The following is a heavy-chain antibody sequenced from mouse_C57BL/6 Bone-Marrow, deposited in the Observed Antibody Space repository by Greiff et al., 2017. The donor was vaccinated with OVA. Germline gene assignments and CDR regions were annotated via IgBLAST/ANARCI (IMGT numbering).Heavy chain of an antibody. CDR3: ARWRDYGSSYWWYFDV. D-gene: IGHD1-1*01. V-gene: IGHV1-63*01. J-gene: IGHJ1*03. Sequence: QVQLQQSGAELVRPGTSVKMSCTASGYTFTNYWIGWAKQRPGHGLEWIGDIYPGGGSTNYNEKFKGKAPLTADTSSSTADMQFSSLTSEDSAIYYCARWRDYGSSYWWYFDVWGTGTTVTVSS. CDR2: IYPGGGST. CDR1: GYTFTNYW.